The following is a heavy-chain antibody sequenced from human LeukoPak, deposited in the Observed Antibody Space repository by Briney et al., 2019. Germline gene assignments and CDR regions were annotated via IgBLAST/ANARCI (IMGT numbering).Heavy chain of an antibody. CDR3: ARDQRRFGELLRFDY. CDR2: IYSGGST. V-gene: IGHV3-53*01. CDR1: GFTVSSNY. J-gene: IGHJ4*02. Sequence: PGGSLRLSCAASGFTVSSNYMSWVRQAPGKGLEWVSVIYSGGSTYYADSVKGRFTTSRDNSKNTLYLQMNSLRAEDTAVYYCARDQRRFGELLRFDYWGQGTLVTVSS. D-gene: IGHD3-10*01.